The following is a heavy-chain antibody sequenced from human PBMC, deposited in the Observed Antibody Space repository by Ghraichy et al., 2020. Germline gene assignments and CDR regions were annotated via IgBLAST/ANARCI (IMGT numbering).Heavy chain of an antibody. Sequence: SETLSLTCTVSGGSISSYYWSWIRQPPGKGLEWIGYIYYSGSTNYNPSLKSRVTISVDTSKNQFSLKLSSVTAADTAVYYCARSPPLASYYYDSSGYPPRYFDYWGQGTLVTVSS. CDR3: ARSPPLASYYYDSSGYPPRYFDY. D-gene: IGHD3-22*01. J-gene: IGHJ4*02. CDR1: GGSISSYY. V-gene: IGHV4-59*08. CDR2: IYYSGST.